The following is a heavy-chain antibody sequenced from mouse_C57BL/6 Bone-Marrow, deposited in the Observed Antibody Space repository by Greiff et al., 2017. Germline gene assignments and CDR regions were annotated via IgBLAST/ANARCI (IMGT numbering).Heavy chain of an antibody. Sequence: LVESGAELVRPGTSVKVSCKASGYAFTNYLIEWVKQRPGQGLEWIGVINPGSGGTNYNEKFKGKATLTAEKSSSTAYMQLSSLTSEDSAVYFCARSRHYYGSSYPLYWGQGTTLTVSS. V-gene: IGHV1-54*01. CDR3: ARSRHYYGSSYPLY. CDR2: INPGSGGT. J-gene: IGHJ2*01. D-gene: IGHD1-1*01. CDR1: GYAFTNYL.